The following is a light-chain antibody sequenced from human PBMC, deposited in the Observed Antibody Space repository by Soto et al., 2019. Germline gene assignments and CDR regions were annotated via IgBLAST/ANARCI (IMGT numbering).Light chain of an antibody. CDR3: AAWDDSLNGVI. Sequence: QSVLTQPPSASGTPGQRVTISCSGSSSNIGSNIVNWYQHLPGTAPKLLIYSDNQRPSGVPDRFSGSKSGTSASLTISGLQSDDETDYYCAAWDDSLNGVIFGGGTKLTVL. J-gene: IGLJ2*01. CDR2: SDN. CDR1: SSNIGSNI. V-gene: IGLV1-44*01.